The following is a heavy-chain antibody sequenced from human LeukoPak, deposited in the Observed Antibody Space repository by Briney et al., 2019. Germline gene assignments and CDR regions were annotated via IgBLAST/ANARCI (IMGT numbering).Heavy chain of an antibody. CDR1: GGSVSSGSFY. V-gene: IGHV4-61*01. J-gene: IGHJ4*02. CDR2: IYYSGST. CDR3: ARVVTTGTYFDY. Sequence: SETLSLTCTVSGGSVSSGSFYWSWIRQPPGKGLEWFGYIYYSGSTNYNPSLKSRATISVDTSKNQFSLNLSSVTAADTAVYYCARVVTTGTYFDYWGQGTLVTVSS. D-gene: IGHD4-17*01.